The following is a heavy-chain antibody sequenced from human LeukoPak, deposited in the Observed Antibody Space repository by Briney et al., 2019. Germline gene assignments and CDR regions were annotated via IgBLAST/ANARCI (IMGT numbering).Heavy chain of an antibody. CDR3: AGTPTGYDSSGGAFDI. D-gene: IGHD3-22*01. V-gene: IGHV1-2*02. CDR2: INPNSGGT. Sequence: ASVKVSCKASGYTFTGYYMHWVRQAPGQGLEWMGWINPNSGGTNYAQKFQGRVTMTRDTSISTAYMELSRLRSDDTAVYYCAGTPTGYDSSGGAFDIWGQGTMVTVSS. J-gene: IGHJ3*02. CDR1: GYTFTGYY.